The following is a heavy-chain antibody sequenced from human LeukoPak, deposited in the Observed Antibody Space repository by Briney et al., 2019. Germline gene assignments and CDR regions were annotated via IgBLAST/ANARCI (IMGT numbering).Heavy chain of an antibody. Sequence: SETLSLTCTVSGGSISSSSYYWGWIRQPAGKGLEWIGRIYTSGSTNYNPSLKSRVTMSVDTSKNQFSLKLSSVTAADTAVYYCARVMDGPSWWFDPWGQGTLVTVSS. V-gene: IGHV4-61*02. J-gene: IGHJ5*02. CDR2: IYTSGST. CDR1: GGSISSSSYY. CDR3: ARVMDGPSWWFDP. D-gene: IGHD3/OR15-3a*01.